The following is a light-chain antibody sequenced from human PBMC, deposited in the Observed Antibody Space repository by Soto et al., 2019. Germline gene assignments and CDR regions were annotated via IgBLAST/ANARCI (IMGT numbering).Light chain of an antibody. V-gene: IGLV1-40*01. J-gene: IGLJ1*01. CDR1: SSNIGAGYD. Sequence: QSVLTQPPSVSGAPGQRVTISCTGSSSNIGAGYDVHWYQQIPGTAPKLLIYGNDNRPSGVPDRFSGSKSGTSASLAITGLQAEDEAEYFCFSFTTTSTHVFGTGTKLTVL. CDR2: GND. CDR3: FSFTTTSTHV.